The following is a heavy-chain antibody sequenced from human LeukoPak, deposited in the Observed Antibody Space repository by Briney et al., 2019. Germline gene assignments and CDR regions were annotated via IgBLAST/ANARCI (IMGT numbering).Heavy chain of an antibody. Sequence: GGSLRLSCAASGFTFSSYAMHWVRQAPGKGLEWVAVISYDGSNKYYADSVKGRFTISRDNSKNTLYLQMNSLRAEDTAVYYRARGSNYYDSSYFDYWGQGTLVTVSS. D-gene: IGHD3-22*01. CDR1: GFTFSSYA. V-gene: IGHV3-30-3*01. CDR3: ARGSNYYDSSYFDY. J-gene: IGHJ4*02. CDR2: ISYDGSNK.